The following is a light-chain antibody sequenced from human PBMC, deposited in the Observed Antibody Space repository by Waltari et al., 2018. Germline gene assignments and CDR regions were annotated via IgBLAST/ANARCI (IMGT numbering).Light chain of an antibody. V-gene: IGKV3-20*01. J-gene: IGKJ1*01. CDR3: QHYVSLPVT. CDR1: QSVSRA. Sequence: ELVLTWSSGTLSSSHKERATISCRASQSVSRALAWYQQNPGQAPRLLISGASNRATGIPDRFSGSGSGTDFSLIISRLEPEDFAVYYCQHYVSLPVTFGQGTKVEIK. CDR2: GAS.